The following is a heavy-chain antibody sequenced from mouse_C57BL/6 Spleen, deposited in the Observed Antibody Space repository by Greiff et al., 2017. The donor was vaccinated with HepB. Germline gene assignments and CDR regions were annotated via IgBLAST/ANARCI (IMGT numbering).Heavy chain of an antibody. J-gene: IGHJ2*01. CDR1: GYTFTSYG. V-gene: IGHV1-81*01. D-gene: IGHD2-1*01. CDR3: ARAKDYGNPSYFDY. CDR2: IYPRSGNT. Sequence: VQRVESGAELARPGASVKLSCKASGYTFTSYGISWVKQRTGQGLEWIGEIYPRSGNTYYNEKFKGKATLTADKSSSTAYMELRSLTSEDSAVYFCARAKDYGNPSYFDYWGQGTTLTVSS.